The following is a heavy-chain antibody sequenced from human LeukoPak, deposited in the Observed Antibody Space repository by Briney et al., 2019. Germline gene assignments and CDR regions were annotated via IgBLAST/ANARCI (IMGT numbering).Heavy chain of an antibody. Sequence: GGSLRLSCAASGFTVSSNYMSWVRQAPGKGLEWVSVIYSGGSTYYADSVKGRFTISRDNSKNTLYLQMTSLRAEDTDVYYCARDVEGAFDIWGQGTMVTVSS. V-gene: IGHV3-53*01. CDR3: ARDVEGAFDI. J-gene: IGHJ3*02. CDR1: GFTVSSNY. CDR2: IYSGGST.